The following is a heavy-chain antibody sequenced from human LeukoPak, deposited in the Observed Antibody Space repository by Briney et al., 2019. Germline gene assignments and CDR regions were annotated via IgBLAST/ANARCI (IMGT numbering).Heavy chain of an antibody. CDR2: ISAYNGNT. D-gene: IGHD1-26*01. CDR1: GYTFTSYG. J-gene: IGHJ4*02. CDR3: ARDVSFVGGSSIFDY. V-gene: IGHV1-18*01. Sequence: ASVKVSCKASGYTFTSYGISWVRQAPGQGVEWMGWISAYNGNTNYAQKLQGRVTMTTDTSTSTAYMELRSLRSDDTAVYYCARDVSFVGGSSIFDYWGQGTLVTVSS.